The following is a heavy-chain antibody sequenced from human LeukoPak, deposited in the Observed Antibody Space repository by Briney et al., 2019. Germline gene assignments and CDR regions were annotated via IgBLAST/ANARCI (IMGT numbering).Heavy chain of an antibody. J-gene: IGHJ4*02. CDR3: ARTRCGHTESMCYNY. Sequence: PAETLSLTCAVHGVSVSGFSWSWIRQSPGMGLEWIGEIYHSYYTNYNPSLKRRVTISADTSEHQFSLRLTSVTAADTAVYYCARTRCGHTESMCYNYWGLGTLVTVSS. D-gene: IGHD2-2*02. V-gene: IGHV4-34*01. CDR2: IYHSYYT. CDR1: GVSVSGFS.